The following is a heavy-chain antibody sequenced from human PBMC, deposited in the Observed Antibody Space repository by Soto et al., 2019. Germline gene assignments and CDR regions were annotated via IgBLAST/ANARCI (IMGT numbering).Heavy chain of an antibody. CDR1: GGSFSGYY. V-gene: IGHV4-34*01. CDR3: ARGRERITIFGVVTDYYYFDY. CDR2: INHSGST. D-gene: IGHD3-3*01. J-gene: IGHJ4*02. Sequence: SETLSLTCAVYGGSFSGYYWSWIRQPPGKGLEWIGEINHSGSTNYNPSLKSRVTISVDTSKNQFSLKLSSVTAADTAVYYCARGRERITIFGVVTDYYYFDYWGQGTLVTVSS.